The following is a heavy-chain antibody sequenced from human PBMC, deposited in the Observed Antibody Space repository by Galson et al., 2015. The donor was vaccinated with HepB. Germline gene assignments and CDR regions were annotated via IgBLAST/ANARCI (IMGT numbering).Heavy chain of an antibody. CDR1: GFTFSSYA. CDR2: ISGSGGST. Sequence: SLRLSCAASGFTFSSYAMSWVRQAPGKGLEWVSAISGSGGSTYYADSVKGRFTISRDNSKNTLYLQMNSLRAEDTARYYCAKRLENSGNRPFDYWGQGTLVTVSS. V-gene: IGHV3-23*01. D-gene: IGHD4-23*01. J-gene: IGHJ4*02. CDR3: AKRLENSGNRPFDY.